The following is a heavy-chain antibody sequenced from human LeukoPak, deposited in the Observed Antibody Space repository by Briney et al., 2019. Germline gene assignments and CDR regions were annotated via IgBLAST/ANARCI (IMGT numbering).Heavy chain of an antibody. Sequence: PGGSLRLSCAASGFTFDDYAMHWVRQAPGKGLEWVSGIIGNSDSIGYADSVKGRFTISRDNAKNSLYLQMNSLRAEDTALYYCAKGIKRTYYDFWSGYGAFDIWGQGTMVTVSS. V-gene: IGHV3-9*01. J-gene: IGHJ3*02. CDR3: AKGIKRTYYDFWSGYGAFDI. CDR1: GFTFDDYA. CDR2: IIGNSDSI. D-gene: IGHD3-3*01.